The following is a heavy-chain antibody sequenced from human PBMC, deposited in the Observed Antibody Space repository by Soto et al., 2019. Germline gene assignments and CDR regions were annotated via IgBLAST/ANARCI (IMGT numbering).Heavy chain of an antibody. J-gene: IGHJ6*02. CDR3: ARDRSQEQLEPPDYYYYGMDV. V-gene: IGHV1-69*06. D-gene: IGHD6-13*01. Sequence: SVKVSCKASGGTFSSYAISWVRQAPGQGLEWMGGIIPIFGTANYTQKFQGRVTITADKSTSTAYMELSSLRSEDTAVYYCARDRSQEQLEPPDYYYYGMDVWGQGTTVTVSS. CDR2: IIPIFGTA. CDR1: GGTFSSYA.